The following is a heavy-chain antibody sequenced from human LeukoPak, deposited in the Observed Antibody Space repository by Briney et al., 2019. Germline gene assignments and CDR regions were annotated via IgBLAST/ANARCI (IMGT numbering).Heavy chain of an antibody. CDR3: AAGYYGSGSYHPLAGFDY. CDR1: GFTFSDHY. J-gene: IGHJ4*02. D-gene: IGHD3-10*01. V-gene: IGHV3-72*01. CDR2: TRNKANSYTI. Sequence: PGGSLRLSCAASGFTFSDHYMDWVRQAPGKGLEWVGRTRNKANSYTIEYAASVKGRFTISRDDSKNSLYLQMNSLKTEDTAVYYCAAGYYGSGSYHPLAGFDYWGQGTLVTVSS.